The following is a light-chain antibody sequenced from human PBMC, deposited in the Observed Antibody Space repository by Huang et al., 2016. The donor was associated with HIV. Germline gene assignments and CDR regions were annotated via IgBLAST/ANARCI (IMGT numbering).Light chain of an antibody. CDR3: HQYHSIPLT. CDR1: QSIFYSSNNKNY. Sequence: DIVMTQSPDSLAVSLGERATIHCKSSQSIFYSSNNKNYVAWYQQKPGQPPKLLIYGASTLESGVPDRFSGSGSGTDFTLSSSSLQAEDVAVYYCHQYHSIPLTFGGGTRVEIK. V-gene: IGKV4-1*01. J-gene: IGKJ4*01. CDR2: GAS.